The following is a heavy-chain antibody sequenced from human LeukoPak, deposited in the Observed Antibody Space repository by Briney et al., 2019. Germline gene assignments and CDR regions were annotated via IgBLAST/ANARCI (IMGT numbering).Heavy chain of an antibody. V-gene: IGHV1-18*01. Sequence: GASVKVSCKASGYTFTSYGISWVRQAPGQGLEWMGRISAYNGNTNYAQKLQGRVTMTTDTSTSTAYMELRSLRSDDTAVYYCARAVSITMIVVVQDYWGQGTLVTVSS. J-gene: IGHJ4*02. D-gene: IGHD3-22*01. CDR2: ISAYNGNT. CDR1: GYTFTSYG. CDR3: ARAVSITMIVVVQDY.